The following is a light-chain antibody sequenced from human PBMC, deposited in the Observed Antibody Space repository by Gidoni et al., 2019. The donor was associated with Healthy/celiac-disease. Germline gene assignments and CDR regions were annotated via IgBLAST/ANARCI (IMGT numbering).Light chain of an antibody. CDR2: DAA. CDR3: QQRSNWPPRLT. J-gene: IGKJ4*01. CDR1: QSVSSY. Sequence: EIVLTQSQATLSLSPVERATLSCRASQSVSSYLAWYQQKPGQAPRLLIYDAANRATGIPARFIGSGVWTEFTLIISSIEPEDVAVYYCQQRSNWPPRLTFGGGTKVEIK. V-gene: IGKV3-11*01.